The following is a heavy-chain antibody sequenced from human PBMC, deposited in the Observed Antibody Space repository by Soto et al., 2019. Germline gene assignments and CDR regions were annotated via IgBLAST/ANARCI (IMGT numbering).Heavy chain of an antibody. CDR1: GGTFSSYA. CDR2: IIPIFGTA. CDR3: AKERGYSGYDPR. V-gene: IGHV1-69*13. J-gene: IGHJ4*02. D-gene: IGHD5-12*01. Sequence: SVKVSCKASGGTFSSYAINWVRQAPGQGLEWMGGIIPIFGTANYAQKFQGRVTITADESTSTAYMELSSLRSEDTAVYYCAKERGYSGYDPRWGQGTLVTVSS.